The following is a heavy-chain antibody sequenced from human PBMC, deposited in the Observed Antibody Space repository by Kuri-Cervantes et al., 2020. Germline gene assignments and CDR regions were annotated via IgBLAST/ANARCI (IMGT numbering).Heavy chain of an antibody. Sequence: SVKVSCKVSGYTLTELSMHWVRQAPGQGLEWMGGIIPIFGTANYAQKFQGRVTITADESTSTAYMELSSLRSEDTAVYYCARVIGYCSGGSCYERGFDPWGQGTLVTVSS. CDR2: IIPIFGTA. CDR3: ARVIGYCSGGSCYERGFDP. J-gene: IGHJ5*02. D-gene: IGHD2-15*01. CDR1: GYTLTELS. V-gene: IGHV1-69*13.